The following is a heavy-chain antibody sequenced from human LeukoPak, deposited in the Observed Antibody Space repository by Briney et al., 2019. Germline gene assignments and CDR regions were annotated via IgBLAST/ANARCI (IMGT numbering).Heavy chain of an antibody. CDR1: GYTFTGYY. J-gene: IGHJ6*03. D-gene: IGHD6-19*01. V-gene: IGHV1-46*01. Sequence: VASVKVSCKASGYTFTGYYMHWVRQAPGQGLEWMGIINPSGGSTSYAQKFQGRVTMTRDMSTSTVYMELSSLRSEDTAVYYCARDGSSGWQNYYYMDVWGKGTTVTISS. CDR3: ARDGSSGWQNYYYMDV. CDR2: INPSGGST.